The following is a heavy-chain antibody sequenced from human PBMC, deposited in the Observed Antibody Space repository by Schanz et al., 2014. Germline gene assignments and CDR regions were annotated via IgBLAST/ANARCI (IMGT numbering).Heavy chain of an antibody. D-gene: IGHD6-19*01. CDR3: ARVHIATYHYSSPGAFDI. CDR2: INAHTGNT. V-gene: IGHV1-18*04. J-gene: IGHJ3*02. Sequence: QVQLVQSGAEVKKPGASVKLSCKASNYIFTKYYIHCVRQAPGQGLEWMGWINAHTGNTQYAQKFQGRVNMTRATVTTTVHLELTRLRTDDTAIYYCARVHIATYHYSSPGAFDIWGQGTRVTVSS. CDR1: NYIFTKYY.